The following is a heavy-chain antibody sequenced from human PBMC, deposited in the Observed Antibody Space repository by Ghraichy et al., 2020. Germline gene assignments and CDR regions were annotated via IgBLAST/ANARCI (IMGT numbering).Heavy chain of an antibody. CDR2: IYHFSGST. D-gene: IGHD3-22*01. V-gene: IGHV4-30-4*01. J-gene: IGHJ5*02. CDR3: ARGRYYYENSGFYYDDP. CDR1: GGSVSSGDYY. Sequence: SETLSLTCTVSGGSVSSGDYYWSWIRQPPGKGLEWIGYIYHFSGSTDYNPSLESRVTISLDTSKNQFSLKLTSWTAADTAVYFCARGRYYYENSGFYYDDPWGQGTLVTVSS.